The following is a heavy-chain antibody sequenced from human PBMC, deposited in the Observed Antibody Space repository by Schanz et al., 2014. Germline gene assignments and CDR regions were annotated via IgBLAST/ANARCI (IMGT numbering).Heavy chain of an antibody. Sequence: EVHLLESGGGLVPPGGSLRLSCAASGFNFSDYAMCWVRQAPGKGLEWVSAISGSGGSTYYADSVKGRFTISRDDAKKSMYLQMNNLRAEDTAVYYCVRDSFFAFDYWGQGTLVTDSS. J-gene: IGHJ4*02. CDR1: GFNFSDYA. CDR2: ISGSGGST. CDR3: VRDSFFAFDY. V-gene: IGHV3-23*01. D-gene: IGHD3-3*01.